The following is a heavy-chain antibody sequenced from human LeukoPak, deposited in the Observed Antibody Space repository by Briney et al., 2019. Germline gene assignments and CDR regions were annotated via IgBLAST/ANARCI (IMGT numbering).Heavy chain of an antibody. CDR2: IYHSGST. Sequence: SETLSLTCTVSGYSISSGYYWGWIRQPPGKGLEWIGSIYHSGSTYYNPSLKSRVTISVDTSKNQFSLKLSSVTAADTAVYYCARTRYYYNSRSYGAPYYFDYWGQGTLVTVSS. V-gene: IGHV4-38-2*02. CDR1: GYSISSGYY. D-gene: IGHD3-10*01. J-gene: IGHJ4*02. CDR3: ARTRYYYNSRSYGAPYYFDY.